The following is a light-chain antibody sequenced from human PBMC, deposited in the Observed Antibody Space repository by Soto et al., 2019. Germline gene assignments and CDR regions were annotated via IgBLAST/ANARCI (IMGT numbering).Light chain of an antibody. CDR2: LEGSGSF. J-gene: IGLJ2*01. Sequence: QPVLTQSSSASASLGSSVKLTCTLRSGHSSYIIAWHQQQPGKAPRYLMNLEGSGSFNKGSGVPDRFSGSSSGADRYLTISNLQFEDEADYYCETWDINTHVVFGGGTKLTVL. V-gene: IGLV4-60*02. CDR1: SGHSSYI. CDR3: ETWDINTHVV.